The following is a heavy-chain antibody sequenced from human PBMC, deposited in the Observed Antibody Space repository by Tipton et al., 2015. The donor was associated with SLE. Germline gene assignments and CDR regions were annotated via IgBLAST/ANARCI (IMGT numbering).Heavy chain of an antibody. Sequence: TLSLTCTVSGGSISSGGYYWRWIRQHPVKGLEWIGYIYYSGSTYYNPSLKSRVTISVDTSKNQFSLKLSSVTAADTAVYYCARARTYPYYYDSIGYHPNWGQGTLVTVSS. CDR3: ARARTYPYYYDSIGYHPN. CDR2: IYYSGST. J-gene: IGHJ4*02. CDR1: GGSISSGGYY. D-gene: IGHD3-22*01. V-gene: IGHV4-31*03.